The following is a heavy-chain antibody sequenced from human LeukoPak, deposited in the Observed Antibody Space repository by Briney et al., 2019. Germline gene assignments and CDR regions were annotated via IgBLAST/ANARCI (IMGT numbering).Heavy chain of an antibody. D-gene: IGHD3-22*01. Sequence: ASVKVSFTAAGYTFTSYYMHWVRQAPGQGLEWMGIINPSGGSTSYAQKFQGRVTMTRDTSTSTVYMELSSLRSEDTAVYYCAREWVHPYYYDSSGYNPFDYWGQGTLVTVSS. V-gene: IGHV1-46*01. J-gene: IGHJ4*02. CDR3: AREWVHPYYYDSSGYNPFDY. CDR1: GYTFTSYY. CDR2: INPSGGST.